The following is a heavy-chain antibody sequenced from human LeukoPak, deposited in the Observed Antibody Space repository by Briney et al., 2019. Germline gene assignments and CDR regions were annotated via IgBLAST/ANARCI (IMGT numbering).Heavy chain of an antibody. D-gene: IGHD1-26*01. CDR2: ICWNSRRI. J-gene: IGHJ1*01. CDR1: GFPLDEYA. CDR3: ARDPYSGTNAEYFQP. Sequence: GRSLRLSCAASGFPLDEYAMHWLRQAPGKALEEVSGICWNSRRIRYADSVKGRFTISSDKAKNSLYLQMNSRRAEDTAVYYCARDPYSGTNAEYFQPWGQGTLVTVSS. V-gene: IGHV3-9*01.